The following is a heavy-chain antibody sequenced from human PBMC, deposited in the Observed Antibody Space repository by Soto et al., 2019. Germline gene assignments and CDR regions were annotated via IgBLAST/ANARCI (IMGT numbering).Heavy chain of an antibody. J-gene: IGHJ4*02. CDR2: INHSGST. CDR1: GGSFSGYY. V-gene: IGHV4-34*01. D-gene: IGHD6-13*01. CDR3: ARGLAAAGPFDY. Sequence: TLSLTCAVYGGSFSGYYWSWIRQPPGKGLEWIGEINHSGSTNYNPSLKSRVTISVDTSKNQFSLKLSSVTAADTAVYYCARGLAAAGPFDYWGQGTLVTVSS.